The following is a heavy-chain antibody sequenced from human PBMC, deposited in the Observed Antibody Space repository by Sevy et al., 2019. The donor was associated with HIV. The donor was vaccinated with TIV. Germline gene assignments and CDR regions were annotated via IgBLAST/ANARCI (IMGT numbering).Heavy chain of an antibody. V-gene: IGHV1-18*01. CDR3: ARGLPSSPHTYYYDSSCYYFEY. CDR2: ISAYNRNT. J-gene: IGHJ4*02. Sequence: ASVKVSCKASGYTFTSYGISWVRQAPGQGLEWMGWISAYNRNTNYAQKLQGRVTMTTDTSTSTAYMELRSLRSDDTAVYYCARGLPSSPHTYYYDSSCYYFEYWGQGTLVTVSS. D-gene: IGHD3-22*01. CDR1: GYTFTSYG.